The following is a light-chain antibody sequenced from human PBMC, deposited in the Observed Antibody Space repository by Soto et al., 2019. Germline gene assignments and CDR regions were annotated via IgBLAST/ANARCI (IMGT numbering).Light chain of an antibody. CDR2: DAS. Sequence: DLQLTQSPSALSASIGDRVTITCRASQPVITSLAWYQHKPGEAPKLLIYDASILQTGVPSRFSGYASGTEFTLTTTSVQPDDFATYYCQQYSDYSAHGLTFGGGTKVAIK. CDR1: QPVITS. V-gene: IGKV1-5*01. J-gene: IGKJ4*01. CDR3: QQYSDYSAHGLT.